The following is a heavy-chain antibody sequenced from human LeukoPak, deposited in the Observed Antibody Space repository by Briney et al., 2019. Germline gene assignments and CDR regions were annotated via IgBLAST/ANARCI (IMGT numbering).Heavy chain of an antibody. V-gene: IGHV4-39*01. CDR1: GGSISSSSHY. D-gene: IGHD6-19*01. CDR3: ARHNEQWPQRQLDY. CDR2: IYYSGST. Sequence: SETLSLTCTVSGGSISSSSHYWGWIRQPPGKGLEWIGSIYYSGSTHYNASLKSRVTISVDTSKSQFSLKLSSVTAADTAVYYCARHNEQWPQRQLDYWGQGTLVTVSS. J-gene: IGHJ4*02.